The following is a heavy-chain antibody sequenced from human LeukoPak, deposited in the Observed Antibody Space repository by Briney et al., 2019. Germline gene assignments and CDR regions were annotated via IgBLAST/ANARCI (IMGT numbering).Heavy chain of an antibody. CDR2: ISGSGSGGST. CDR1: GFTFSSSA. CDR3: AKDYGSGSYYNFDY. D-gene: IGHD3-10*01. Sequence: PGGSLRLSCAASGFTFSSSAMSWVRQAPGKGLEWVSSISGSGSGGSTYYADSVKGRFTISRDNSKNTLYLQMNSLRAEDTAVYYCAKDYGSGSYYNFDYWGQGTLVTVSS. J-gene: IGHJ4*02. V-gene: IGHV3-23*01.